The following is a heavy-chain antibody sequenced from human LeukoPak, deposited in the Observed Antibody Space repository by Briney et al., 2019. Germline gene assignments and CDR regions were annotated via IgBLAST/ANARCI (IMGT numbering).Heavy chain of an antibody. V-gene: IGHV5-51*01. CDR2: IYPGDSDT. J-gene: IGHJ3*01. D-gene: IGHD6-19*01. CDR1: GYSFSSSW. CDR3: ARLRGWFEVRAFDV. Sequence: GESLKISCKGSGYSFSSSWIGWVRQMSGKGLEWMGIIYPGDSDTKYSPSFQGQVTISVDKSISTAYLQWSSLKASDTAMYYCARLRGWFEVRAFDVWGQGTMVTVSS.